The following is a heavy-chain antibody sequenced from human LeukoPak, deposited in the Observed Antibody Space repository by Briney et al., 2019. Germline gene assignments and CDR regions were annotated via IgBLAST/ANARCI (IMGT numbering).Heavy chain of an antibody. CDR1: GFTFKSYA. CDR2: VSYDGSNK. D-gene: IGHD3-10*01. V-gene: IGHV3-30-3*01. J-gene: IGHJ4*02. Sequence: PPGGSLRLSCAASGFTFKSYAMHWVRQAPGKGLEWVALVSYDGSNKYYADSVKGRFTISRDSSKNTLSLQMNSLRAEDTAVYYCASDRDYYGSGSSFDYWGQGTLVTVSS. CDR3: ASDRDYYGSGSSFDY.